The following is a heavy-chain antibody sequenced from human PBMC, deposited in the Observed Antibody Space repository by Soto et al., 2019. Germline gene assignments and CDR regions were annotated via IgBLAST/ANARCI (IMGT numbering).Heavy chain of an antibody. CDR3: ARHGINGSYYDAFDI. Sequence: SQTLSLTCTVFSSSITSSTCHWDWIRQPPGKGLEWVASVKYTGSTFYNPTLNTPVTLSVDTAKNQFTRTPRDVTAADTAVYYCARHGINGSYYDAFDIWGQRTMVTV. V-gene: IGHV4-39*01. J-gene: IGHJ3*02. CDR2: VKYTGST. D-gene: IGHD1-26*01. CDR1: SSSITSSTCH.